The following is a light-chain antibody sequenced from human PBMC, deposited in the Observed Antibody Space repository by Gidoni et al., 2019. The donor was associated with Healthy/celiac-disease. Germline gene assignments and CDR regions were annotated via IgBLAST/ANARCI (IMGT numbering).Light chain of an antibody. Sequence: SYELTQPPSVSVPPGQTASITCSGDKLGDKYACWYQQKPGQSPVLVIYQDSKRPSGIPERFSGYNSGNTATLTISGTQAMDEADYYCQAWDSSTVVFGGGTKLTVL. CDR1: KLGDKY. J-gene: IGLJ2*01. CDR2: QDS. CDR3: QAWDSSTVV. V-gene: IGLV3-1*01.